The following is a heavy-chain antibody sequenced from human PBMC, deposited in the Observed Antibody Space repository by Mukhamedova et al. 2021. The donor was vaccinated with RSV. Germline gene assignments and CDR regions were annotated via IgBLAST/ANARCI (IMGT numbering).Heavy chain of an antibody. D-gene: IGHD6-13*01. CDR3: AKDRNVAAAGTIDY. Sequence: GRFTISRDNAKNSLYLQMNSLRAEDTALHYCAKDRNVAAAGTIDYWGQGTLVTVSS. J-gene: IGHJ4*02. V-gene: IGHV3-9*01.